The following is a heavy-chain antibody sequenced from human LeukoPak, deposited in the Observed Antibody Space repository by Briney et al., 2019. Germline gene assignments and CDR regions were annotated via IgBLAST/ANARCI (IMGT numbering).Heavy chain of an antibody. V-gene: IGHV1-69*06. Sequence: SVKVSCKASGGTFSSYAISWVRQAPGQGLEWMGGIIPIFGTANYAQKFQGRVTITADKSTSTAYMELSRLRSDDTAVYYCARDGEDIVVVVATGGFDPWGQGTLVTVSS. CDR3: ARDGEDIVVVVATGGFDP. J-gene: IGHJ5*02. CDR2: IIPIFGTA. D-gene: IGHD2-15*01. CDR1: GGTFSSYA.